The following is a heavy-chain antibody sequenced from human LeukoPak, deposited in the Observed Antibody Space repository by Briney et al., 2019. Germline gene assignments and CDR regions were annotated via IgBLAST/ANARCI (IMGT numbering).Heavy chain of an antibody. CDR2: IVGGGGTT. J-gene: IGHJ6*03. D-gene: IGHD1-1*01. CDR1: GFTFSGYA. Sequence: PGGSLRLSCAASGFTFSGYAMSWVRQAPGKGLEWVSAIVGGGGTTFYADSVKGRFTISRDNSKNTVYLQMNSLRAEDTAVYFCATTGNFYDMDVWGKGTTVTVSS. V-gene: IGHV3-23*01. CDR3: ATTGNFYDMDV.